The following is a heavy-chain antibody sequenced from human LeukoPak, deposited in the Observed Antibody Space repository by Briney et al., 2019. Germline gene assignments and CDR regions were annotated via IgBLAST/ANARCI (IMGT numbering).Heavy chain of an antibody. CDR1: GHTFTSYY. Sequence: ASVKVSCKASGHTFTSYYMHWVRQAPGQGLEWMGIINPSGGSTSYAQKFQGRVTMTRDTSTSTVYMELSSLRSEDTAVYYCARDGPYGDYSNWFDPWGQGTLVTVSS. CDR2: INPSGGST. CDR3: ARDGPYGDYSNWFDP. D-gene: IGHD4-17*01. J-gene: IGHJ5*02. V-gene: IGHV1-46*01.